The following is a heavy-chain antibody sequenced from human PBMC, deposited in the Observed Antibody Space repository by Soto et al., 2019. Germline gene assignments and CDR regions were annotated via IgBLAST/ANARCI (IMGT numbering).Heavy chain of an antibody. D-gene: IGHD2-15*01. V-gene: IGHV3-23*01. J-gene: IGHJ3*02. CDR1: VFTFSSYA. Sequence: LRLSCAASVFTFSSYAMSWVRQAPGKGLEWVSAISGSGGSTYYADSVKGRFTISRDNSKNTLYLQMNSLRAEDTAVYYCAKDLSRLLGYCSGGSCNDAFDIWGQGTMVTVSS. CDR2: ISGSGGST. CDR3: AKDLSRLLGYCSGGSCNDAFDI.